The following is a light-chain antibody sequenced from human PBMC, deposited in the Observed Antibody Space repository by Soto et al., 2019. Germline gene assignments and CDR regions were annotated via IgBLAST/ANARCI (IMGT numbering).Light chain of an antibody. J-gene: IGKJ5*01. CDR1: QSVSSY. V-gene: IGKV3-11*01. Sequence: EIVLTQSRATLSLSPGDRATLSCRASQSVSSYLAWYQQKPGQAPRLHIYDASNRATGIPAGFSGSGSGTDSTLTISSLQREDFAVYYCQQRSNWPPRAFGQGTRLEIK. CDR3: QQRSNWPPRA. CDR2: DAS.